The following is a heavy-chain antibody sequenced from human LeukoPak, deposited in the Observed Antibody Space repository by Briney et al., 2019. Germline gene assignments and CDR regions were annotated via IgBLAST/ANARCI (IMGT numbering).Heavy chain of an antibody. J-gene: IGHJ4*02. CDR1: GFTFSSYW. V-gene: IGHV3-74*01. CDR2: INSDGGST. CDR3: ARASEYQLPFPY. Sequence: PGGSLRLSCAASGFTFSSYWMHWVRQAPGKGLVWVSRINSDGGSTSYADSVKGRFTISRDNAKNTLYLQMNSLRAEDTAVYYCARASEYQLPFPYWGQGTLVTVSS. D-gene: IGHD2-2*01.